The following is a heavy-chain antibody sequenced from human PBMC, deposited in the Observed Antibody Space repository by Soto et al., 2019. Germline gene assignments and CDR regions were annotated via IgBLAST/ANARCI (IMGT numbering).Heavy chain of an antibody. V-gene: IGHV1-69*13. Sequence: SVKVSCKASGGTFSSYAISWVRQAPGQGLEWMGGIIPIFGTANYAQKFQGRVTITADESTSTAYMELSSLRSEDTAVYYCARGSPYYYDSSGYYPGYYGMDVWGQGITVTVSS. CDR1: GGTFSSYA. D-gene: IGHD3-22*01. CDR2: IIPIFGTA. J-gene: IGHJ6*02. CDR3: ARGSPYYYDSSGYYPGYYGMDV.